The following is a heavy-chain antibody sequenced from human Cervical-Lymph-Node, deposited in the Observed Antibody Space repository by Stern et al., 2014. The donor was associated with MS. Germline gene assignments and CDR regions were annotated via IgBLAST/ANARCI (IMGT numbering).Heavy chain of an antibody. V-gene: IGHV4-59*01. D-gene: IGHD2-21*02. CDR3: ARVNRVLVATHYYYGMDV. CDR2: VNHNGDA. CDR1: GGSISSYF. J-gene: IGHJ6*02. Sequence: QVQLQESRPGLVKPSEALSLTCSVYGGSISSYFSTWIRQPPGKGLEWIGYVNHNGDADYNASLKGRVTISVDTSSNRLSLKLSSVTVADTAVYYCARVNRVLVATHYYYGMDVWGQGTTVTVSS.